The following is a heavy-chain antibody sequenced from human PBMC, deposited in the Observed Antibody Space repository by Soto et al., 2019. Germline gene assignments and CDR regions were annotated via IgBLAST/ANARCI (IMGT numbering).Heavy chain of an antibody. J-gene: IGHJ6*02. Sequence: PGGSLRLSCAASGFTFSSYGMHWVRQAPGKGLEWVAVIWYDGSNKYYADSVKGRFTISRDNSKNTLYLQMNSLRAEDTAVYYCARDLIYCSSTSCYFYYYGMDVWGQGTTVTVSS. CDR3: ARDLIYCSSTSCYFYYYGMDV. D-gene: IGHD2-2*01. V-gene: IGHV3-33*01. CDR2: IWYDGSNK. CDR1: GFTFSSYG.